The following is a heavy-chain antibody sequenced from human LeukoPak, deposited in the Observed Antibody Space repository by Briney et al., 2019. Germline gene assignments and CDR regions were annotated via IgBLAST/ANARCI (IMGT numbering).Heavy chain of an antibody. CDR1: GFTFSDYY. J-gene: IGHJ4*02. V-gene: IGHV3-11*04. Sequence: GGSLRLSCAASGFTFSDYYMSWIRQAPGRGLEWVSYISSSGSTIYYADSVKGRFTISRDNSKNTLYLQMNSLRAEDTAVYYCAGGIAVAGTHFDYWGQGTLVTVSS. CDR3: AGGIAVAGTHFDY. CDR2: ISSSGSTI. D-gene: IGHD6-19*01.